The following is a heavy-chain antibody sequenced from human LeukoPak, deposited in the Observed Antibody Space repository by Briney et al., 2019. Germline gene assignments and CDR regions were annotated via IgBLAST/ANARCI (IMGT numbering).Heavy chain of an antibody. Sequence: AGGSLRLSCAASGFTFDDYAMYWVRQAPGKGLEWVSGVTWNRASIDYAASEKGRFTVSRDNARNSLYLQMNSLRSEDTALYYCARGRSLKQWMVRSGAEYFDYWGQGALVTVSS. V-gene: IGHV3-9*01. J-gene: IGHJ4*02. CDR2: VTWNRASI. CDR3: ARGRSLKQWMVRSGAEYFDY. D-gene: IGHD6-19*01. CDR1: GFTFDDYA.